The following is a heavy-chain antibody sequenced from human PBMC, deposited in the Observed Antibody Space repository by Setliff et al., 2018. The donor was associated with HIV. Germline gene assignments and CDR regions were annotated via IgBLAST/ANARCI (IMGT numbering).Heavy chain of an antibody. CDR2: IYPGDSDT. CDR3: ATVYSNNWSQSRWFDP. Sequence: PGESLKISCLGSGYTFDMHWIAWVRQTPGKGLEWMGIIYPGDSDTTYSPSFQGQVTISADKSISTAYLQWSSLKASDTAMYYCATVYSNNWSQSRWFDPWGQGTLVTVSS. CDR1: GYTFDMHW. J-gene: IGHJ5*02. V-gene: IGHV5-51*01. D-gene: IGHD6-13*01.